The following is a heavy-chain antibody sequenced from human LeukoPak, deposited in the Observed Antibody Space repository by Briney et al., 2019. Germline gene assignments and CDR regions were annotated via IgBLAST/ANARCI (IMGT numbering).Heavy chain of an antibody. CDR3: ARSIAAAGAPVGAFDI. Sequence: GESLKISCKGSGYSFTSYWIGWVRQMPGKGLEWMGIIYPGDSDTRYSPSFQGQVTISADKSISTAYLQWSSLKASDTAMYYCARSIAAAGAPVGAFDIWGQGTMVTVSS. CDR2: IYPGDSDT. J-gene: IGHJ3*02. V-gene: IGHV5-51*01. D-gene: IGHD6-13*01. CDR1: GYSFTSYW.